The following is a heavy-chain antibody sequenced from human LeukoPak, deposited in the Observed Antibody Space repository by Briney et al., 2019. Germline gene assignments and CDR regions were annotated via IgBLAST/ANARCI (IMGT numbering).Heavy chain of an antibody. CDR3: ARDRSASGLLNWFDP. V-gene: IGHV3-33*01. CDR1: GFTFSSYG. CDR2: IWYDGSNK. J-gene: IGHJ5*02. Sequence: GGSLRLSCAASGFTFSSYGMHWVRQAPGKGLEWVAVIWYDGSNKYCADSVKGRFTISRDNSKNTLYLQMNSLRAEDTAVYYCARDRSASGLLNWFDPWGQGTLVTVSS. D-gene: IGHD5-12*01.